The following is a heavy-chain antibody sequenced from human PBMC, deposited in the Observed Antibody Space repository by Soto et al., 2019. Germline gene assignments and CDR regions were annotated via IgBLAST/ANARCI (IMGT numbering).Heavy chain of an antibody. CDR1: GGSISSGGYF. CDR2: IYYSGRT. CDR3: ARFAKEENPKVGSWYYFDY. D-gene: IGHD6-13*01. V-gene: IGHV4-31*03. Sequence: SETLSLTCTVSGGSISSGGYFWSWVRQHPGKGLEWIGNIYYSGRTYYNPSLKSRVTISVDTSKNQFSLNLSSVTAADTAVYYCARFAKEENPKVGSWYYFDYWGQGTRVTVPS. J-gene: IGHJ4*02.